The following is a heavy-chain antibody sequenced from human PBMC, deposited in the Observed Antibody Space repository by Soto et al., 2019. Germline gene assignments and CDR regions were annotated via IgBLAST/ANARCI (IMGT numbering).Heavy chain of an antibody. CDR1: GFTFSSYS. CDR2: ISSSSSTI. Sequence: QPGGSLRLSCAASGFTFSSYSMNWVRQAPGKGLEWVSYISSSSSTIYYADSVKGRFTISRDNAKNSLYLQMNSLRAEDTAVYYCAREQLELRYFDWLPSDYAFDIWGQGTMVTVSS. D-gene: IGHD3-9*01. J-gene: IGHJ3*02. CDR3: AREQLELRYFDWLPSDYAFDI. V-gene: IGHV3-48*01.